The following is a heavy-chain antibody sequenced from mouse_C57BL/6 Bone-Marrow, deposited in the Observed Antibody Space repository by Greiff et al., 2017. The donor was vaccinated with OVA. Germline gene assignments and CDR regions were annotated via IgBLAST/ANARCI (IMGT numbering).Heavy chain of an antibody. CDR2: IDPENGDT. Sequence: EVQRVESGAELVRPGASVKLSCTASGFNIKDDYMHWVKQRPEQGLEWIGWIDPENGDTEYASKFQGKATITADTSSNTAYLQLSSLTSEDTAVYYCTTGWDYYGSSYDAYWGQGTLVTVSA. V-gene: IGHV14-4*01. CDR1: GFNIKDDY. J-gene: IGHJ3*01. D-gene: IGHD1-1*01. CDR3: TTGWDYYGSSYDAY.